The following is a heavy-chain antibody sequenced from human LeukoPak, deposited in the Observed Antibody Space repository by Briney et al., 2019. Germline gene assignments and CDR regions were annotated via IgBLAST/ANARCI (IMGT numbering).Heavy chain of an antibody. J-gene: IGHJ5*02. CDR3: ARGLEQLTEGWFDP. V-gene: IGHV4-61*02. Sequence: NPSQTLSLACTVSNGSISSDTYFWSWIRQPAGKGLEWIGRMSSSGISTYSPSLKSRVTISVDTSKNQFSLKLSSVTAADTAVYYCARGLEQLTEGWFDPWGQGTLVTVSS. CDR2: MSSSGIS. CDR1: NGSISSDTYF. D-gene: IGHD6-13*01.